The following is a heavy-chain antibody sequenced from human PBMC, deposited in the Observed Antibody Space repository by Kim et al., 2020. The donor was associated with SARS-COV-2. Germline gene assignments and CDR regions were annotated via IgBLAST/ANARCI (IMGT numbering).Heavy chain of an antibody. V-gene: IGHV4-30-4*01. Sequence: SETLSLTCTVSGGSISSGDYYWSWIRQPPGKGLEWIGYIYYSGSTYYNPSLKSRVTISVDTSKNQFSLKLSSVTAADTAVYYCARDLLGGLGMTPWGQGTLVTVSS. J-gene: IGHJ5*02. CDR2: IYYSGST. D-gene: IGHD3-16*01. CDR3: ARDLLGGLGMTP. CDR1: GGSISSGDYY.